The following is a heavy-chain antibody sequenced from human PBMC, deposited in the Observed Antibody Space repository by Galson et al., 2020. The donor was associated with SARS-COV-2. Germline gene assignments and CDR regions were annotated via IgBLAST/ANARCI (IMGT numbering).Heavy chain of an antibody. CDR3: ARDRVINYDFWSGTLRPTWFDP. Sequence: GGYLRLSCAASGFTFSSYSMNWVRQAPGKGLEWVSSISSSSSYIYYADSVKGRFTISRDNAKNSLYLQMNSLRAEDTAVYYCARDRVINYDFWSGTLRPTWFDPWGQGTLVTVSS. CDR2: ISSSSSYI. V-gene: IGHV3-21*01. J-gene: IGHJ5*02. D-gene: IGHD3-3*01. CDR1: GFTFSSYS.